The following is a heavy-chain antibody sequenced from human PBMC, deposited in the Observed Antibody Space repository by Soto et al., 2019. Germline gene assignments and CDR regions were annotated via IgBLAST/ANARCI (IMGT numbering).Heavy chain of an antibody. CDR1: GFTFSNDW. J-gene: IGHJ4*02. CDR3: ARGDYFDRRFDF. V-gene: IGHV3-7*03. Sequence: GGSLRLSCVASGFTFSNDWMSWARQAPGEGLEWVATIKQDGSEKYYVDSVKGRFSVSRDNTKNSLYLQMNGLRAEDTAVYYCARGDYFDRRFDFWGQGALVTVSS. D-gene: IGHD3-9*01. CDR2: IKQDGSEK.